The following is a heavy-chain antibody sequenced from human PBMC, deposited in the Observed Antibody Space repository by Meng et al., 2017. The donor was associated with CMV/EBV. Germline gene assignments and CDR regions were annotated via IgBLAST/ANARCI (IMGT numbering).Heavy chain of an antibody. Sequence: SETLSLTCTVSGGSVSSGSYYWSWIRQPPGKGLEWIGYIYYSGSTNYNPSLKSRVTISVDTSKNQFSLKLSSVTAADTAVYYCARKKVLVVPAAISPRTYYFDYWGQGTLVTVS. J-gene: IGHJ4*02. V-gene: IGHV4-61*01. CDR3: ARKKVLVVPAAISPRTYYFDY. CDR2: IYYSGST. CDR1: GGSVSSGSYY. D-gene: IGHD2-2*02.